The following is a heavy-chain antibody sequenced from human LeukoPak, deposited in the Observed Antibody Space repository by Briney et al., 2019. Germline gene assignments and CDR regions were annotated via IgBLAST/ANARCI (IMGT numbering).Heavy chain of an antibody. CDR1: GGSISSGSYY. CDR2: IYTSGST. Sequence: PSETLSLTCTVSGGSISSGSYYWSWIRQPAGKGLKWIGRIYTSGSTNYNPSLKSRVTMSVDTSKNQFSLKLSSVTAADTAVYYCARDEDAAMAYFDYWGQGTLVTVSS. CDR3: ARDEDAAMAYFDY. D-gene: IGHD5-18*01. V-gene: IGHV4-61*02. J-gene: IGHJ4*02.